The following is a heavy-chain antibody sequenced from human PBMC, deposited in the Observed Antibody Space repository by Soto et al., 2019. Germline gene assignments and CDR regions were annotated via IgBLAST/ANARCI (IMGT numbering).Heavy chain of an antibody. V-gene: IGHV4-31*03. D-gene: IGHD2-15*01. CDR1: GGSISNGYYY. CDR3: ARWVEVSLDYFDS. Sequence: QVQLQESGPGLVKPSETLSLTCTVSGGSISNGYYYWSWVRQNPGKGLEWIGHIYHSGRTYYNPSLKRRVSISIDTSKNQFSLHLSSVTAAATAVYYCARWVEVSLDYFDSWGQGNPVTVSS. CDR2: IYHSGRT. J-gene: IGHJ4*02.